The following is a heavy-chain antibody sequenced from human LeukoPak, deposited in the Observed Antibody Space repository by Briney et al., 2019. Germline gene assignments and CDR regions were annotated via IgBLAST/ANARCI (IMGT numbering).Heavy chain of an antibody. V-gene: IGHV4-34*01. CDR1: GGSFSGYY. D-gene: IGHD2-15*01. J-gene: IGHJ2*01. CDR2: INHSGST. Sequence: SETLSLTCAVSGGSFSGYYWNWIRQSPGKGLEWIGEINHSGSTHYNPSLKSRVTISSDTSKNQFSLKLTSVTAADTAVYYCARLLGYCSGGSCYLPYLDWYFDLWGRGTLVTVSS. CDR3: ARLLGYCSGGSCYLPYLDWYFDL.